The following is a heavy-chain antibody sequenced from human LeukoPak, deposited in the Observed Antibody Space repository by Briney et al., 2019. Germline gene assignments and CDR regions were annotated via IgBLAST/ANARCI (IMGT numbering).Heavy chain of an antibody. V-gene: IGHV3-11*06. D-gene: IGHD6-19*01. J-gene: IGHJ6*02. CDR3: ARAQAGSGWYYYYYGMDV. Sequence: PGGSLRLSCAASGFTFSDYYMSWIRQAPGRGLEWVSSNSSSSSYIYYADSVKGRFTISRDNPKNSLYLQMNSLRAEDTAVYYCARAQAGSGWYYYYYGMDVWGQGTTVTVSS. CDR1: GFTFSDYY. CDR2: NSSSSSYI.